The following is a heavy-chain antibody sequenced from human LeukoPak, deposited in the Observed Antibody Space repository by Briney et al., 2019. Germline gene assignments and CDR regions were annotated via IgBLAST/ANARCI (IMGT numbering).Heavy chain of an antibody. D-gene: IGHD2-15*01. V-gene: IGHV1-2*02. CDR1: GYTFTGYY. CDR2: INPNSGGT. CDR3: ARLRGYCSGGSCYSFDY. Sequence: ASVKVSCKASGYTFTGYYMHWVRQAPGQGLEWMGWINPNSGGTNYAQKFQGRVTMTRDTSISTAYMELSRLRSDDTAVYYCARLRGYCSGGSCYSFDYWGQGTLVTVSS. J-gene: IGHJ4*02.